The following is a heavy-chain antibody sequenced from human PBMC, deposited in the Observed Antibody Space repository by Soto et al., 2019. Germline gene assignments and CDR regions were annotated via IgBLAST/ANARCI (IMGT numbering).Heavy chain of an antibody. CDR1: GFTFSSYA. Sequence: QVQLVESGGGVVQPGRSLRLSCAASGFTFSSYAMHWVRQAPGKGLEWVAVISYDGSNKHYTDSVKGRFTISRDNSKNTLYLQMNSLRAEYTVVYYWSRVYGYIYRYRAAYLDIWGRGTLDKVSS. V-gene: IGHV3-30-3*01. J-gene: IGHJ2*01. CDR2: ISYDGSNK. D-gene: IGHD5-18*01. CDR3: SRVYGYIYRYRAAYLDI.